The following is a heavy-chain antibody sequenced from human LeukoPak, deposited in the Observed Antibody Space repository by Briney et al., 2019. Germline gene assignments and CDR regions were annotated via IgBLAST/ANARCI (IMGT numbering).Heavy chain of an antibody. Sequence: PGGSLRLSCAASGFTFSSYSMNWVRQAPGKGLEWVSSISSSSSYIYYADSVKGRFTISRDNAKNSLYLQMNSLRAEDTAVYYCASPVNYGSDDAFDIWGQGAMVTVSS. CDR3: ASPVNYGSDDAFDI. CDR2: ISSSSSYI. V-gene: IGHV3-21*01. CDR1: GFTFSSYS. J-gene: IGHJ3*02. D-gene: IGHD3-16*01.